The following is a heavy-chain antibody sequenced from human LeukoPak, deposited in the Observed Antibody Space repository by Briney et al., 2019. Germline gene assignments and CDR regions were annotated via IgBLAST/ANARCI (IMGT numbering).Heavy chain of an antibody. CDR2: IYSGGST. Sequence: GGSLRLSCAASGFTVSSNYMSWVRQAPGKGLEWVSVIYSGGSTYYAVSVKGRFTISRHNSKNTLYLQMNSLRAEDTAVYYCASTYDRGAFDIWGQGTMVTVSS. V-gene: IGHV3-53*04. D-gene: IGHD3-22*01. CDR3: ASTYDRGAFDI. CDR1: GFTVSSNY. J-gene: IGHJ3*02.